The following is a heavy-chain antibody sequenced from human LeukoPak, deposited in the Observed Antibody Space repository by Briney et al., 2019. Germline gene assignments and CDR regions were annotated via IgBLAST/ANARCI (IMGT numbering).Heavy chain of an antibody. D-gene: IGHD3-22*01. J-gene: IGHJ4*02. CDR2: IWYDGSNK. CDR1: GFTFSSYG. CDR3: ARDLPYYYDSSGYGCLDY. V-gene: IGHV3-33*08. Sequence: GGSLRLSCAASGFTFSSYGMHWVRQAPGKGLEWVAVIWYDGSNKYYADSVKDRFTISRDNSKNTLYLQMNSLRAEDTAVYYCARDLPYYYDSSGYGCLDYWGQGTLVTVSS.